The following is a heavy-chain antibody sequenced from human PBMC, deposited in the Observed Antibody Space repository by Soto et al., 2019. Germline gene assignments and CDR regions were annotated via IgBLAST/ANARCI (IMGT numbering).Heavy chain of an antibody. J-gene: IGHJ4*02. CDR1: GYSISSGYY. D-gene: IGHD3-10*01. V-gene: IGHV4-38-2*01. Sequence: KPSETLSLTCAVSGYSISSGYYWGWIRQPPGKGLEWIGSIYHSGSTYYNPSLKSRVTISVDTSKNQFSLKLSSVTAADTAVYYCASTVPNYYGSGGYFPFDYWGQGTQVTVSS. CDR2: IYHSGST. CDR3: ASTVPNYYGSGGYFPFDY.